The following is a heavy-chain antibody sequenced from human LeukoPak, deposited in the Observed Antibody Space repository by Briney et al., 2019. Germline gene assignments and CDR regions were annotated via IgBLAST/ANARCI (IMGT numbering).Heavy chain of an antibody. D-gene: IGHD3-10*01. CDR3: ARDYGSGSYYNRAFDI. CDR1: GGSISSYY. Sequence: KPSETLSLTCTVSGGSISSYYWSWIRQPPGKGLEWIGEIYHSGSTNYNPSLKSRVTISVDKSKNQFSLKLSSVTAADTAVYYCARDYGSGSYYNRAFDIWGQGTMVTVSS. V-gene: IGHV4-59*12. J-gene: IGHJ3*02. CDR2: IYHSGST.